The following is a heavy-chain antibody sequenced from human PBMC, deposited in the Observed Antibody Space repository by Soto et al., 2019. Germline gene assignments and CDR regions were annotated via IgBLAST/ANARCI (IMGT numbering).Heavy chain of an antibody. J-gene: IGHJ3*02. D-gene: IGHD6-19*01. CDR1: GFTFSSYG. Sequence: GGSLRLSCAASGFTFSSYGMHWVRQAPGKGLEWVAVISYDGSNKYYADSVKGRFTISRDNSKNTLYLQMNSLRAEDTAVYYCASGIAVAGSAFDIWGQGTMITVSS. V-gene: IGHV3-30*03. CDR2: ISYDGSNK. CDR3: ASGIAVAGSAFDI.